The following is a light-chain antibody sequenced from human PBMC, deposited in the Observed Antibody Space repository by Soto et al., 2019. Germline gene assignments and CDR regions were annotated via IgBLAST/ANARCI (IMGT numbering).Light chain of an antibody. Sequence: EIVLTQSPGTLSLSTGERATLSCRASQSVGDTLAWYQHKPGQTPRLLIYDTSTRATGVPARFSGSRSGTEFTLTINSLQSEDFAVYYCQRYNNWPLTFGGGTKADIK. CDR1: QSVGDT. J-gene: IGKJ4*01. V-gene: IGKV3-15*01. CDR2: DTS. CDR3: QRYNNWPLT.